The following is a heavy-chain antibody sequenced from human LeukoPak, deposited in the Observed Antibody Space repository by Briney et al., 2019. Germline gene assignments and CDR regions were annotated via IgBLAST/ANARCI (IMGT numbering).Heavy chain of an antibody. J-gene: IGHJ4*02. V-gene: IGHV4-4*07. CDR1: GGSISGNY. CDR2: IYTSGST. Sequence: SETLSLTCTVSGGSISGNYWSWIRQPAGKGLEWIGRIYTSGSTNYNPSLKSRVTMSVDTSKNQFSLKLSSVTAADTAVYYCAREALTIFGVVIGADYWGQGTLVTVSS. CDR3: AREALTIFGVVIGADY. D-gene: IGHD3-3*01.